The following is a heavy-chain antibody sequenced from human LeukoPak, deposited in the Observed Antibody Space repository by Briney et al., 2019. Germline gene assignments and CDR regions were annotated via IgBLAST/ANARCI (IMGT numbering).Heavy chain of an antibody. CDR3: ATHDALTGYPYFDF. CDR1: GFIFRSYW. J-gene: IGHJ4*02. D-gene: IGHD3-9*01. CDR2: IQQDGSVQ. V-gene: IGHV3-7*01. Sequence: GGSLRLSCAASGFIFRSYWMSWVRQAPGKGLEWVANIQQDGSVQYYVDSVKGRFTISRDNAKNSLYLQMNSLSAEDTAVDYFATHDALTGYPYFDFWGQGTLVAVSS.